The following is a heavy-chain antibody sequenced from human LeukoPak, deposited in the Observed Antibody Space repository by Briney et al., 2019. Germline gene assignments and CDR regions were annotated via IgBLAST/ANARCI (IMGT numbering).Heavy chain of an antibody. J-gene: IGHJ4*02. Sequence: PGGSLRLSCAASGFTFSSYAMNWVRQAPGKGLEWVSSIISSGANTFYADSVRGRFTISRDNSKNTLYLQMNGLRAEDTAAYYCAKGGSGSAYYYFDYWVQAALVTVSS. V-gene: IGHV3-23*01. D-gene: IGHD3-3*01. CDR1: GFTFSSYA. CDR2: IISSGANT. CDR3: AKGGSGSAYYYFDY.